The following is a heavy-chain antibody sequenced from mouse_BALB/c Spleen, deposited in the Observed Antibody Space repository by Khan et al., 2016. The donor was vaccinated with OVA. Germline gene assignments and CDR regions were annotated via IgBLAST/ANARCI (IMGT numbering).Heavy chain of an antibody. CDR3: ASHLTGSFAY. CDR1: GFTFSAYG. CDR2: INSVGYYT. D-gene: IGHD4-1*01. V-gene: IGHV5-6*01. J-gene: IGHJ3*01. Sequence: EVELVESGGDLVRPGGSLKLSCAASGFTFSAYGMSWVRQSPDKRLEWVATINSVGYYTYYPDSLKGRFIISRDNAKNTLYLRMRSLTSEDTAMYYCASHLTGSFAYWGQGTLVTVSA.